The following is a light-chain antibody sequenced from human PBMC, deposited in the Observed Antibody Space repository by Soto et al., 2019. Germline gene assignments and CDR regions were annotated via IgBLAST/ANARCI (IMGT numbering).Light chain of an antibody. Sequence: DIQVTQSPSSLSASVGDRVTITCRASQSISTYLNWYQQKPGKAPKLLIYAASSLQSGVPSRFSGSGSRTDFTLTISSLQPEDFATYYCQQSYRNPPAFGQGTKVEI. CDR2: AAS. CDR1: QSISTY. J-gene: IGKJ1*01. CDR3: QQSYRNPPA. V-gene: IGKV1-39*01.